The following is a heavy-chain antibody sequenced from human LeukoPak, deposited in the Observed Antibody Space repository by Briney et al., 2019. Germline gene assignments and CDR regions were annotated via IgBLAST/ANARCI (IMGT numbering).Heavy chain of an antibody. D-gene: IGHD6-13*01. Sequence: SETLSLTCTVSGGSISSYYWSWTRQPPGKGLEWIGYIYYSGSTNYNPSLKSRVTISVDTSKNQFSLKLSSVTAADTAVYYCARSDREYSSSWHTSRTTGFDPWGQGTLVTVSS. CDR1: GGSISSYY. V-gene: IGHV4-59*08. CDR2: IYYSGST. J-gene: IGHJ5*02. CDR3: ARSDREYSSSWHTSRTTGFDP.